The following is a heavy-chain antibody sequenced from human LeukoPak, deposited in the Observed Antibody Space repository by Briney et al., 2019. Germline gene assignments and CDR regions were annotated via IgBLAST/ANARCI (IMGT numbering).Heavy chain of an antibody. CDR2: IYYSGSI. V-gene: IGHV4-59*08. D-gene: IGHD6-13*01. J-gene: IGHJ4*02. Sequence: SETLSLTCTVSGGSISSYYWSWIRQPPGKGLEWIGYIYYSGSINYNPSLKSRVTISVDTSKNQLSLKLSSVTAADTAVYYCARAGIAAAGTWVDYWGQGTLVTVSS. CDR1: GGSISSYY. CDR3: ARAGIAAAGTWVDY.